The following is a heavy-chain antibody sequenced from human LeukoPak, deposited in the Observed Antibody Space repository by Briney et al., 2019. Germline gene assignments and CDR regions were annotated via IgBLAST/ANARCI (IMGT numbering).Heavy chain of an antibody. Sequence: PSQTLSLTCTVSGGSISGYYWSWIRQPPGGGLEWIWCIHPSGSNNYSPSLQRRVTLSADTSENQFSLKVTSVTAADTAVYYCATGRDAYKTGYWGLGTLVTVSS. CDR3: ATGRDAYKTGY. D-gene: IGHD5-24*01. V-gene: IGHV4-4*08. CDR2: IHPSGSN. CDR1: GGSISGYY. J-gene: IGHJ4*02.